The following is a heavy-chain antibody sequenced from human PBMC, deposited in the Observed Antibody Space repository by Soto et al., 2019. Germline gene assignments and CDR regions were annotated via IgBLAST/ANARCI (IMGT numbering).Heavy chain of an antibody. CDR3: AREIRPLTNDWYVDL. J-gene: IGHJ2*01. V-gene: IGHV4-30-4*01. Sequence: QVQLQESGPGLVKPSEPLSLPCTVSGGSISGGVHSWRWIRQPPGQGLEWIGHIFDSGSTYYNPSRKSRLTRAVDTSKNQCSLRLSSGTAADTAVYYWAREIRPLTNDWYVDLWGRGTLVTVSA. CDR2: IFDSGST. CDR1: GGSISGGVHS.